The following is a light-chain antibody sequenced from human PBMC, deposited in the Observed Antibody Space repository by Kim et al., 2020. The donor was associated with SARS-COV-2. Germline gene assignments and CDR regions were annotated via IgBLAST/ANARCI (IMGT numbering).Light chain of an antibody. CDR2: GAS. V-gene: IGKV3-20*01. Sequence: PPGERATLSCRASQSVSSTYLAWYQQKPGQAPRLLIYGASSRATGIPDRFSGSGSGTDFTLTISRLEPDDFAVYYCQQYGSSPRSFGPGTKVDIK. CDR1: QSVSSTY. CDR3: QQYGSSPRS. J-gene: IGKJ3*01.